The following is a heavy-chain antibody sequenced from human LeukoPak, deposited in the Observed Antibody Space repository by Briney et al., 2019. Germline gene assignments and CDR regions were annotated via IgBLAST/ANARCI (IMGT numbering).Heavy chain of an antibody. CDR1: GFTFSSYG. J-gene: IGHJ4*02. V-gene: IGHV3-30*03. Sequence: GGSLRLSCAASGFTFSSYGMHWVRQAPGKGLEWVAVISYDGSNKYYADSVKGRFTISRDDSKNTLYLQMNSLRAEDTAVYYCARDVDTAMPTYWGQGTLVTVSS. CDR2: ISYDGSNK. CDR3: ARDVDTAMPTY. D-gene: IGHD5-18*01.